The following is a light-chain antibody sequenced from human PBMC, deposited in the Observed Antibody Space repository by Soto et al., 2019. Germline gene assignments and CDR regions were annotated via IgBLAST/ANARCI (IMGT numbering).Light chain of an antibody. CDR1: QSVSSSF. CDR3: QQYGSSPVT. V-gene: IGKV3-20*01. Sequence: EIVFTHSPGTLSLSPCEGATLSFSASQSVSSSFLAWYQQKPGQTPRLLIYGASSRATGIPDRFSGSGSGTDFTLTISRLEPEDFAVYYCQQYGSSPVTFGQGTKVDIK. J-gene: IGKJ1*01. CDR2: GAS.